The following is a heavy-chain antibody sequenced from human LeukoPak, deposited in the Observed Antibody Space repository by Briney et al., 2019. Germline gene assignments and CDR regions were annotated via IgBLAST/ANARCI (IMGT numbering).Heavy chain of an antibody. V-gene: IGHV1-2*06. Sequence: ASVKVSCKASGYTFTGYYMHWVRQAPGQGLEWMGRINPNSGGTNYAQKFQGRVTMTRDTSISTAYMELSRLRSDDTAVYYCARGNIGPNRDGYNLGYWGQGTLVTVSS. D-gene: IGHD5-24*01. CDR2: INPNSGGT. J-gene: IGHJ4*02. CDR3: ARGNIGPNRDGYNLGY. CDR1: GYTFTGYY.